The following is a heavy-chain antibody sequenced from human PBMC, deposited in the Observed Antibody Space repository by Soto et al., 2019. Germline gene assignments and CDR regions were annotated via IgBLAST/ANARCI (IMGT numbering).Heavy chain of an antibody. Sequence: GGSLRLSCAASGFTFSSYAMHWVRQAPGKGLEWVAVISYDGSNKYYADSVKGRFTISRDNSKNTLYLQMNSLRAEDTAVYYCARDHIAVAGTKGAFDIWDQGTMVTVSS. CDR2: ISYDGSNK. J-gene: IGHJ3*02. D-gene: IGHD6-19*01. CDR3: ARDHIAVAGTKGAFDI. V-gene: IGHV3-30*04. CDR1: GFTFSSYA.